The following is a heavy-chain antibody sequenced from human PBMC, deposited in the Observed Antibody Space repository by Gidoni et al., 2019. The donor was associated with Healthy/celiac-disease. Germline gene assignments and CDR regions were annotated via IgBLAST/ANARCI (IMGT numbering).Heavy chain of an antibody. D-gene: IGHD3-16*01. CDR2: ISWNSDSI. J-gene: IGHJ6*03. CDR1: GFPCDDYA. CDR3: AKAWGPYYYYMDV. V-gene: IGHV3-9*01. Sequence: EVQLVESGGGLVQPGRSLRLSCAASGFPCDDYAMHWFRQAPGKCLEWVSSISWNSDSIGYADSVKGRFTISRDNAKNSLYLQMNSLRAEDTALYYCAKAWGPYYYYMDVWGKGTTVTVSS.